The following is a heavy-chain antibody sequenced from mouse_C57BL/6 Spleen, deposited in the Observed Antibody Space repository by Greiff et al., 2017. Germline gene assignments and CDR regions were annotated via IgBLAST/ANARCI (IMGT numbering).Heavy chain of an antibody. CDR3: ARGYDASGDY. J-gene: IGHJ2*01. CDR2: ISYDGSN. Sequence: ESGPGLVKPSQSLSLTCSVTGYSITSGYYWNWIRQFPGNKLEWMGYISYDGSNNYNPSLKNRISITRDTSKNQFFLKLNSVTTEDTATYYCARGYDASGDYWGQGTTLTVSS. V-gene: IGHV3-6*01. CDR1: GYSITSGYY. D-gene: IGHD2-3*01.